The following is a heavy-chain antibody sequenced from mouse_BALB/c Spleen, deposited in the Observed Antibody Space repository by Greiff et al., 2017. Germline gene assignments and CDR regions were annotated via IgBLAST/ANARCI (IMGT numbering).Heavy chain of an antibody. CDR3: ARKYGSSYWYFDV. V-gene: IGHV3-8*02. Sequence: EVKLLESGPSLVKPSQTLSLTCSVTGDSITSGYWNWIRKFPGNKLEYMGYISYSGSTYYNPSLKSRISITRDTSKNQYYLQLNSVTTEDTATYYCARKYGSSYWYFDVWGAGTTVTVSS. J-gene: IGHJ1*01. CDR2: ISYSGST. CDR1: GDSITSGY. D-gene: IGHD1-1*01.